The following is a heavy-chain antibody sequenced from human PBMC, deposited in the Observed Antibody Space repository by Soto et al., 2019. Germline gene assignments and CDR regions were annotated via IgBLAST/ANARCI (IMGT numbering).Heavy chain of an antibody. CDR1: GFTFADSA. CDR3: AAANNTSPFDY. CDR2: IVVDSGNT. Sequence: GASVKVSCKASGFTFADSAVQWVRQARGQRLEWIGRIVVDSGNTKYAQKFPERVTITWDMSTSTAYMELSSLRSEDTAVYYCAAANNTSPFDYWGQGTLVTV. V-gene: IGHV1-58*01. D-gene: IGHD1-26*01. J-gene: IGHJ4*02.